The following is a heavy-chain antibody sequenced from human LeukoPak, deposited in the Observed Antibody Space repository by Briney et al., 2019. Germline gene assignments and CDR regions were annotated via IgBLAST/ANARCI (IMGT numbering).Heavy chain of an antibody. CDR3: ARVEEYCSSTSCLYGMDV. CDR2: ISSSSSYI. D-gene: IGHD2-2*01. J-gene: IGHJ6*02. Sequence: GGSLRLSCAASGFTFSSYSMNWVRQAPGKGLEWVSSISSSSSYIYYADSVKGRFTISRDNAENSLYLQMNSLRAEDTAVYYCARVEEYCSSTSCLYGMDVWGQGTTVTVSS. V-gene: IGHV3-21*01. CDR1: GFTFSSYS.